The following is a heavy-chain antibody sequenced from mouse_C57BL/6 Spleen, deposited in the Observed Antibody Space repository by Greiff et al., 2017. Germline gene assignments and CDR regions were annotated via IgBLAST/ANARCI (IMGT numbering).Heavy chain of an antibody. CDR2: INYDGSST. J-gene: IGHJ2*01. CDR3: ARAYSFYFDY. CDR1: GFTFSDYY. D-gene: IGHD2-12*01. Sequence: EVMLVESEGGLVQPGSSMKLSCTASGFTFSDYYMAWVRQVPEKGLEWVANINYDGSSTYYLDSLKSRFIISRDNAQNILYLQMISLKSEDTATYYCARAYSFYFDYWGQGTTLTVSS. V-gene: IGHV5-16*01.